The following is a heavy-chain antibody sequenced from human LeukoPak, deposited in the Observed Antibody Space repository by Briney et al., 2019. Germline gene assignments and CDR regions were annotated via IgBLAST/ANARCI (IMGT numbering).Heavy chain of an antibody. CDR3: TRVTMVRGVIITQNDY. V-gene: IGHV3-49*04. CDR1: GFTFSSYA. Sequence: GGSLRLSCAASGFTFSSYAMSWVRQAPGKGLEWVGFIRSKAYGGTTEYAASVKGRFTISRDDSKSIAYLQMNSLKTEDTAVYYCTRVTMVRGVIITQNDYWGQGTLVTVSS. J-gene: IGHJ4*02. D-gene: IGHD3-10*01. CDR2: IRSKAYGGTT.